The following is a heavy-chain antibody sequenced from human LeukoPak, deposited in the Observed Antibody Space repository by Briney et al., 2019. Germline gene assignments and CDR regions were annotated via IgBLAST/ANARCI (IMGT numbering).Heavy chain of an antibody. J-gene: IGHJ5*02. V-gene: IGHV3-7*04. CDR3: ARDRGVVGQFDP. Sequence: GGSLRLSCVGSGITLSSYWMSWVRQAPGKGLEWVGNIKQDASEKYFVDSLRGRFTISRDNAKNSLYLQMNSLRAEDTAVYYCARDRGVVGQFDPWGQGTLVTVSS. CDR1: GITLSSYW. D-gene: IGHD2-15*01. CDR2: IKQDASEK.